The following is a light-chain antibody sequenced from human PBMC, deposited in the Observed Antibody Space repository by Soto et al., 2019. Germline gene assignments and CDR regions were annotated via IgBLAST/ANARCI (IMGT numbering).Light chain of an antibody. Sequence: QSVLTQPPSASGTPGQRVTISCSGSSSNIGSNYVYWYQQLPGTAPKLLIYRNNQRPSGVPGRFSGSKSGTSASLAIGGLRSEDEADYYCAAWDDSLSGYVFGTGTKLTVL. V-gene: IGLV1-47*01. CDR3: AAWDDSLSGYV. CDR2: RNN. J-gene: IGLJ1*01. CDR1: SSNIGSNY.